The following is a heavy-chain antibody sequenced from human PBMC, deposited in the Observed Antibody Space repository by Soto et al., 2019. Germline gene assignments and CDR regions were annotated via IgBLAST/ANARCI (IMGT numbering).Heavy chain of an antibody. D-gene: IGHD1-1*01. J-gene: IGHJ5*02. CDR2: IFATGTT. Sequence: QVQLQESGPGLVKPSETLSLTCTVSGASISGYYWSWIRKSAGKGVEWIGGIFATGTTDYNPSLQSPVMMSVDTSKKQFSLRLRSVTAADTAVYYCVRDGTKTLRDWFDPWGQGISVTVSS. CDR3: VRDGTKTLRDWFDP. V-gene: IGHV4-4*07. CDR1: GASISGYY.